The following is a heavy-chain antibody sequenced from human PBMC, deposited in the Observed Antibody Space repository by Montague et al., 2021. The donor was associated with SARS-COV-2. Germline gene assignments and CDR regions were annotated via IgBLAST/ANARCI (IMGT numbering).Heavy chain of an antibody. V-gene: IGHV4-31*03. CDR3: ARVGLFYYLDY. Sequence: TLSLTCTVSGTSIRSGGYYWTWIRQHPGKGLEWIGYIFHTGRAYYNPSLETRVNISVDTSNNLFSLRLSSVTAADTAMYFCARVGLFYYLDYWGQGTLVTVSS. CDR1: GTSIRSGGYY. CDR2: IFHTGRA. D-gene: IGHD3/OR15-3a*01. J-gene: IGHJ4*02.